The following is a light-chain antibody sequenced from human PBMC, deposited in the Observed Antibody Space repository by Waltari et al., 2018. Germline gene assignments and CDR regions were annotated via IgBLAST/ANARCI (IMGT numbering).Light chain of an antibody. V-gene: IGLV2-23*01. J-gene: IGLJ1*01. Sequence: QSALTQPASVSGSPGQSITISCTGTSSDAGSYNLVSWYQQHPGKAPKLMIYEGSKRPSGVSNRFSGSKSGNTTSLTISGLQAEDEADYYCCSYAGSSTLYVFGTGTKVTVL. CDR2: EGS. CDR3: CSYAGSSTLYV. CDR1: SSDAGSYNL.